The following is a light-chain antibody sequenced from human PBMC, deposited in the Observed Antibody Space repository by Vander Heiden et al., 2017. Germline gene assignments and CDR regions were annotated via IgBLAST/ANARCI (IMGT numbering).Light chain of an antibody. V-gene: IGKV1-5*03. CDR3: QQYNSYSMYT. Sequence: IQMTQSPSTLSASVGDRATITCRASQSISSWLAWYQQKPGKAPKLLIYKASSLESEVPSRFSGSGSGTEFTLTISSLQPDDFATYYCQQYNSYSMYTFGQGTKLEIK. CDR1: QSISSW. J-gene: IGKJ2*01. CDR2: KAS.